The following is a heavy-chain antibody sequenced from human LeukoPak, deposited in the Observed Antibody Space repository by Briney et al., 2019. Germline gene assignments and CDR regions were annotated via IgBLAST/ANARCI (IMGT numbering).Heavy chain of an antibody. Sequence: SETLSVTCTDSGGSLSSYYWSWVRQPAGKGVEGIGRIYTSGSTKYNPYLMSRVTMSVDTSKNQFSLKLSSVTAADTAVYYCARPLIHDGAFDIWGQGTMVTVSS. V-gene: IGHV4-4*07. D-gene: IGHD1-1*01. CDR3: ARPLIHDGAFDI. J-gene: IGHJ3*02. CDR1: GGSLSSYY. CDR2: IYTSGST.